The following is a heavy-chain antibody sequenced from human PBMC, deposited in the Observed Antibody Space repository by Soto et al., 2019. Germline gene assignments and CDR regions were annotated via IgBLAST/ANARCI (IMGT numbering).Heavy chain of an antibody. CDR1: GGSVSSSSYY. CDR3: GRLEGLATISYYFDY. V-gene: IGHV4-39*01. D-gene: IGHD3-9*01. Sequence: SETLSLTCTVSGGSVSSSSYYWGWVRQPPGRGLEWNGSVYYSGSTYYNPSLESRVTIPVDKSKNQFSLKLMSLSAADTAVYYCGRLEGLATISYYFDYWGQGALVTVSS. CDR2: VYYSGST. J-gene: IGHJ4*02.